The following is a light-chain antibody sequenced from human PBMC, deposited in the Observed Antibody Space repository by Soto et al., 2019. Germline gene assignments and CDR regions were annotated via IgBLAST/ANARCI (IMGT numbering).Light chain of an antibody. Sequence: EIVLTQSPGPLSLSPGQRATLSCRASESISRDYLAWYQQRLGQAPRLLIYGASRGATGIPDRFSGSGSGTDFTLTSSRLEPEDFAIYYCQQYGGVPYTFGQGTKLESK. CDR1: ESISRDY. CDR3: QQYGGVPYT. V-gene: IGKV3-20*01. CDR2: GAS. J-gene: IGKJ2*01.